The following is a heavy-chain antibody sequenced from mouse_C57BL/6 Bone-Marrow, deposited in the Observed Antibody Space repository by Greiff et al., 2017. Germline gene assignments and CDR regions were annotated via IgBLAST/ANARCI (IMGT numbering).Heavy chain of an antibody. CDR2: ISNGGGST. CDR1: GFTFSDYY. D-gene: IGHD2-4*01. J-gene: IGHJ1*03. V-gene: IGHV5-12*01. CDR3: ARPAGGLRRGYWYFDV. Sequence: EVHLVESGGGLVQPGGSLKLSCAASGFTFSDYYMYWVRQTPEKRLEWVAYISNGGGSTYYPDTVKGRFTISRDNAKNTLYLQMSRLKSEDTAMYYCARPAGGLRRGYWYFDVWGTGTTVTVSS.